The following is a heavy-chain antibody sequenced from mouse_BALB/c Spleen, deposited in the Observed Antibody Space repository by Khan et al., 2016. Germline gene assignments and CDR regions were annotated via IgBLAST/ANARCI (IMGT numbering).Heavy chain of an antibody. J-gene: IGHJ3*01. CDR2: ISYSGTT. CDR3: ARSNMNDALFTY. D-gene: IGHD2-12*01. Sequence: EVQLQESGPSLVKPSQTLSLTCSVTGDSITSGYWNWIRKFPGNKLEYMGYISYSGTTSYTPFLKSRISITRDSSKNQYFLQLNSVTPEDTATYYCARSNMNDALFTYWGQGTLVTVAA. CDR1: GDSITSGY. V-gene: IGHV3-8*02.